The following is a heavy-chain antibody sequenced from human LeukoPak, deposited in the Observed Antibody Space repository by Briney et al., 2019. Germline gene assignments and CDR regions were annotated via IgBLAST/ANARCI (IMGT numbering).Heavy chain of an antibody. CDR1: GFTVSSNY. Sequence: GGSLRLSCAASGFTVSSNYMSWVRQAPGKGLEWVSVIYSGGSTYYADSVKGRLTISRDNSKNTLYLQMNSLRAEDTAVYYCARSSYYYGSGSNFWVFDYWGQGTLVTVSS. J-gene: IGHJ4*02. CDR3: ARSSYYYGSGSNFWVFDY. D-gene: IGHD3-10*01. V-gene: IGHV3-53*01. CDR2: IYSGGST.